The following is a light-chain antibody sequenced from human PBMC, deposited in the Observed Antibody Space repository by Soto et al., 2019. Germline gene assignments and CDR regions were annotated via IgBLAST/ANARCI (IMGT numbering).Light chain of an antibody. CDR1: RDITNH. Sequence: DIQMTQSPSYLSASVGDRVTFTCRASRDITNHLAWYQQKPGKVPKLLIYAASTLQSGVPSRFSGSGSGTDFTLTIGSLQPEDVATYFCLTYNSGLWTFGQGTKVEIK. CDR2: AAS. CDR3: LTYNSGLWT. V-gene: IGKV1-27*01. J-gene: IGKJ1*01.